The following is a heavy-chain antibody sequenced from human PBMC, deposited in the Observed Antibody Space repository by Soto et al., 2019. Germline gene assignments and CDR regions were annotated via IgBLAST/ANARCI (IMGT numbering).Heavy chain of an antibody. Sequence: QVQLVQSGAEVKKPGASVKVSCKACGYTFTNYAMDWVRQAPRQRLEWMGWINAGNGNTKYSQKFQGRVTITRDTSASTAYMELSSLRSEDTAVYYCARAPLLWGDVWGQGTTVTVSS. D-gene: IGHD3-10*01. CDR2: INAGNGNT. CDR1: GYTFTNYA. V-gene: IGHV1-3*01. CDR3: ARAPLLWGDV. J-gene: IGHJ6*02.